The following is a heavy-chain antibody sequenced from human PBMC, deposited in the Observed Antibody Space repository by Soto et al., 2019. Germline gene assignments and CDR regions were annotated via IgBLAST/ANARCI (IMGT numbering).Heavy chain of an antibody. D-gene: IGHD3-22*01. J-gene: IGHJ4*02. CDR1: GFTFDDYA. V-gene: IGHV3-9*01. CDR3: EKFVSSGYYPYFDY. CDR2: ISWNSGSI. Sequence: VQLVESGGGLVQPGRSPRLSCAASGFTFDDYAMHWVLQAPGKGLEWVSGISWNSGSIGYAESVKGRFTISRDNAKNKLYIQMDSLRAEDTALYYCEKFVSSGYYPYFDYWGPGPLVTV.